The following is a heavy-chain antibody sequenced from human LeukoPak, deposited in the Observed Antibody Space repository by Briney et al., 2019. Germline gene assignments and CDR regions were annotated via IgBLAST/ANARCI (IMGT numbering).Heavy chain of an antibody. CDR3: ASTDYDILTGYYTWDY. D-gene: IGHD3-9*01. CDR2: IYNGGST. CDR1: GFTVSSNY. J-gene: IGHJ4*02. V-gene: IGHV3-66*01. Sequence: GGSLRLSCAASGFTVSSNYMSWVRQAPGKGLEWVSVIYNGGSTYYADSVKGRFTISRDNSKNTLYLQMNSLRAEDTAVYYCASTDYDILTGYYTWDYWGQGTLVTVSS.